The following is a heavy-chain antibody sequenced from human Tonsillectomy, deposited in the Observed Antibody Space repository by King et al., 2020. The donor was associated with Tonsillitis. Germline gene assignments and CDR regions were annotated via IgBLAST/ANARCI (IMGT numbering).Heavy chain of an antibody. D-gene: IGHD3-10*01. CDR2: IKSEGDGGTI. V-gene: IGHV3-15*01. CDR1: GFPFSNGW. CDR3: TTAVRVTGMDS. Sequence: VQLVESGGGLVDPGGSLTLSCAASGFPFSNGWMTWVRQAPGKGLEWVGRIKSEGDGGTIDYAAPVKGRFIISRDDSKNTVYVQMNSLKTEDTGIYYCTTAVRVTGMDSWGQGTLVTVSS. J-gene: IGHJ4*02.